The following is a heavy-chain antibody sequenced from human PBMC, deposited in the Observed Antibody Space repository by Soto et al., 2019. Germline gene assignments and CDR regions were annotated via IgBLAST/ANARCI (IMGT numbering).Heavy chain of an antibody. CDR1: GGSISSGGYY. V-gene: IGHV4-31*03. D-gene: IGHD4-17*01. Sequence: QVQLQESGPGLVKPSQTLSLTCTVSGGSISSGGYYWSWIRQHPGKGLEWIGYIYYSGSTYYNPSLTSRVTISVDTSKNQFSLKLSSVTAADTAVYYCARGAPYYGDYFLFDPWGQGTLVTVSS. CDR3: ARGAPYYGDYFLFDP. CDR2: IYYSGST. J-gene: IGHJ5*02.